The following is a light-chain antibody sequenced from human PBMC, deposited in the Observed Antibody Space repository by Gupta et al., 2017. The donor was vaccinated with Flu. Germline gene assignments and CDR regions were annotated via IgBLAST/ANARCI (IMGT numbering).Light chain of an antibody. CDR3: QRVHQSPVA. J-gene: IGKJ1*01. CDR1: QELGQC. Sequence: PSFVCGSVGCSVAITCRASQELGQCLVWYQQKAGEGPKLLIYGASSRNSVVPWRFSGSGFGTEFTLAVSHLQPEDFGIYYCQRVHQSPVAFGRGTQVEVK. CDR2: GAS. V-gene: IGKV1-9*01.